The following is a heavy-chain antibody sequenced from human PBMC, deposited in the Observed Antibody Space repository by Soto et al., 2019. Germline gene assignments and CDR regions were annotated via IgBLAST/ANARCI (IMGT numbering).Heavy chain of an antibody. CDR1: GYTLTELS. CDR2: FDPEIGET. D-gene: IGHD2-2*01. J-gene: IGHJ4*02. V-gene: IGHV1-24*01. CDR3: ATYPPRYCRDTTCYAGLDY. Sequence: ASVKVSCKVSGYTLTELSMHWLRQAPGKGLEWMGTFDPEIGETVYAQKFRGRVTMTEDTSTDTAYMELSSLRSEDTAVYYCATYPPRYCRDTTCYAGLDYWGQGTLVTVSS.